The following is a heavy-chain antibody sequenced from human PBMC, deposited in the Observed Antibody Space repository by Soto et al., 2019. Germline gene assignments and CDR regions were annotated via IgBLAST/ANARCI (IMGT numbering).Heavy chain of an antibody. D-gene: IGHD6-6*01. CDR1: GFTFNAYW. J-gene: IGHJ3*02. Sequence: EVQLVESGGGLVQPGGSLRLSCAASGFTFNAYWMTWVRQAPGKGLEWVANINRDGTEKNYVDSVKGRCTVSRDNAKNSLHLQMYSLRAEDTAVYYCVRDRTEYGSYGSSYYDVFDIWGQGTKVTVSS. CDR3: VRDRTEYGSYGSSYYDVFDI. CDR2: INRDGTEK. V-gene: IGHV3-7*05.